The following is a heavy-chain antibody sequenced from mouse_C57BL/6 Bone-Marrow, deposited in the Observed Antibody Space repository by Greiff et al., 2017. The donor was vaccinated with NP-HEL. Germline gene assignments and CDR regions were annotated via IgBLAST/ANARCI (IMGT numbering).Heavy chain of an antibody. D-gene: IGHD2-3*01. J-gene: IGHJ2*01. Sequence: QVQLQQSGPELVKPGASVKISCKASGYAFSSSWMNWVKQRPGKGLEWIGRICPGDGDTNYNGKFKGKATLTADKSSSTAYMQLSSLTSEDSAVYFCATYDGYLFDYWGQGTTLTVSS. CDR2: ICPGDGDT. CDR3: ATYDGYLFDY. CDR1: GYAFSSSW. V-gene: IGHV1-82*01.